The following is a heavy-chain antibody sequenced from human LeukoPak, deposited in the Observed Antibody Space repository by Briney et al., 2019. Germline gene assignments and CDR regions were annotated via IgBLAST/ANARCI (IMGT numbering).Heavy chain of an antibody. J-gene: IGHJ4*02. CDR1: GFTFHSHA. V-gene: IGHV3-23*01. Sequence: GGSLRLSCVGSGFTFHSHAMSWVRQAPEKGLEFVSGIYENGGTTYYADSVKGRFSISRDNSKNTLYLQMDSLRGEDTAVYYCAKDFRIGYSAHFDYRGQGALVTVSS. CDR2: IYENGGTT. CDR3: AKDFRIGYSAHFDY. D-gene: IGHD2-21*01.